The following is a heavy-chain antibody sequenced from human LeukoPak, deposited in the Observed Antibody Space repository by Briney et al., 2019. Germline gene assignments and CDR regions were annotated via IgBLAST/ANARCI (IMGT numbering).Heavy chain of an antibody. Sequence: VASVKVSCKASGGTFSSYAISWVRQAPGQGLERMGGIIPIFGTANYAQKFQGRVTITADESTSTAYMELSSLRSEDTAVYYCARDFTVVITTGGWFDPWGQGTLVTVSS. CDR1: GGTFSSYA. CDR2: IIPIFGTA. D-gene: IGHD3-22*01. V-gene: IGHV1-69*13. CDR3: ARDFTVVITTGGWFDP. J-gene: IGHJ5*02.